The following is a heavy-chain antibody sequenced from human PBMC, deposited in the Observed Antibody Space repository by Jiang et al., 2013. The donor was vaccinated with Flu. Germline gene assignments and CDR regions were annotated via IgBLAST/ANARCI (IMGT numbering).Heavy chain of an antibody. CDR1: GGSVSSGSYY. V-gene: IGHV4-61*01. J-gene: IGHJ6*02. D-gene: IGHD3-10*01. CDR3: ARDVVGYYGSGRTTNGMDV. Sequence: GPGLVKPSETLSLTCTVSGGSVSSGSYYWSWIRQPPGKGLEWIGYIYYSGSTNYNPSLKSRVTISVDTSKNQFSLKLSSVTAADTAVYYCARDVVGYYGSGRTTNGMDVWGQGTTVTVSS. CDR2: IYYSGST.